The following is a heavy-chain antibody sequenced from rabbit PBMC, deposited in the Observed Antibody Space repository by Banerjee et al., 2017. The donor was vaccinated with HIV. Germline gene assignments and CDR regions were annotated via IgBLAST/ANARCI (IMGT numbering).Heavy chain of an antibody. CDR1: GFSFSSYYY. J-gene: IGHJ4*01. V-gene: IGHV1S45*01. D-gene: IGHD6-1*01. CDR2: IYAGSSGST. Sequence: QEQLVESGGGLVQPEGSLTLTCTASGFSFSSYYYMCWVRQAPGKGLEWIACIYAGSSGSTYYASWAKGRFTISKTSSTTVTLQMTSLTAADTATYFCAREEYVGYGYANLWGPGTLVTVS. CDR3: AREEYVGYGYANL.